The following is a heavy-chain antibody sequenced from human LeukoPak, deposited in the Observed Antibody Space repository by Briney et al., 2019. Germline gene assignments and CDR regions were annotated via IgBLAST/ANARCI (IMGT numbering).Heavy chain of an antibody. D-gene: IGHD3-22*01. CDR2: INPNSGGR. CDR1: GYTFTFHY. J-gene: IGHJ4*02. V-gene: IGHV1-2*02. Sequence: GASVTVSFTSSGYTFTFHYMHWVRHGPAQGLEWMGWINPNSGGRDYAQKFQGRVTLTRDTSISTAYMELSRLRSDDAAVYYCSRGDYYDSSGYPDYWGQGTLVTVSS. CDR3: SRGDYYDSSGYPDY.